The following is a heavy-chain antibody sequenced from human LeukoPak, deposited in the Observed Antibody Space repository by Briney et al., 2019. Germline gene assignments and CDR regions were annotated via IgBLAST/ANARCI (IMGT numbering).Heavy chain of an antibody. CDR3: TAASPPKSNTDIVVVPAAMPDY. D-gene: IGHD2-2*01. CDR2: ITPMFGTS. CDR1: GGTFSRHT. J-gene: IGHJ4*02. Sequence: SVKVSCKASGGTFSRHTISWVRQSPGQGLEWMGGITPMFGTSNYAQKFRGRVTITADESTSTAYVELSSLRSEDTAVYYCTAASPPKSNTDIVVVPAAMPDYWGQGTLVTVSS. V-gene: IGHV1-69*13.